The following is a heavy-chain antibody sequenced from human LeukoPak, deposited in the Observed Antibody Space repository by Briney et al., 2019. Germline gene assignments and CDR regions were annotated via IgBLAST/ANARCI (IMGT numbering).Heavy chain of an antibody. CDR1: GFTFSSYW. J-gene: IGHJ4*02. V-gene: IGHV3-7*01. D-gene: IGHD2-2*01. CDR2: IKQDGSEK. CDR3: ARDIVVVPAALDY. Sequence: PGGSLRLSCAASGFTFSSYWMSWVRQAPGKGLEWVANIKQDGSEKYYVDSVKGRFTISRDNAKNSLYLQMNSLRAEDTAVYYCARDIVVVPAALDYWGQGTLVTVSS.